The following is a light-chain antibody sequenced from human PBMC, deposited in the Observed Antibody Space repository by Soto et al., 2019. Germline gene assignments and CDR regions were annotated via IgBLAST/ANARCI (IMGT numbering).Light chain of an antibody. J-gene: IGLJ2*01. CDR3: GTWDSSLSAGV. CDR2: ENN. Sequence: QSALKQPPSVSAAPGQKVTISCSGSSSNIGNNYVSWYQQLPGTAPKLLIYENNKRPSGIPDRFSGSKSGTSATLGITGLQTGDEADYYCGTWDSSLSAGVFGGGTKVTVL. V-gene: IGLV1-51*02. CDR1: SSNIGNNY.